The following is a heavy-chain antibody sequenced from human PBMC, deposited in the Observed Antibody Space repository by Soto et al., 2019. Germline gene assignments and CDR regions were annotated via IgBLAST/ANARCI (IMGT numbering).Heavy chain of an antibody. Sequence: SETLSLTCAVYGGSCSGYYWSWIRQPPGKGLEWIGEINHSGSTNYNPSLKSRVTISVDTSKNQFSLKLSSVTAADTAVYYCARKRFFFFNDTANTEIYTFPARRSSDL. J-gene: IGHJ2*01. V-gene: IGHV4-34*01. CDR3: ARKRFFFFNDTANTEIYTFPARRSSDL. CDR2: INHSGST. D-gene: IGHD3-22*01. CDR1: GGSCSGYY.